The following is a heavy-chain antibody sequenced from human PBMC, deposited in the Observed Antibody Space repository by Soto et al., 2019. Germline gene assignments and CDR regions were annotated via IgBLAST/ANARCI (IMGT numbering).Heavy chain of an antibody. CDR1: GGSITSYY. Sequence: QVQLQESGPGLVKPLETLSLTCTVPGGSITSYYLSWVRQPPGKGLEWIGYIYYNGNITYNPSLKSRLTISLDTSKNQFSLRLSSVTAADTAVYYCATGRVYFGSEYWGQGTLVTVSS. J-gene: IGHJ4*02. D-gene: IGHD3-10*01. CDR3: ATGRVYFGSEY. V-gene: IGHV4-59*01. CDR2: IYYNGNI.